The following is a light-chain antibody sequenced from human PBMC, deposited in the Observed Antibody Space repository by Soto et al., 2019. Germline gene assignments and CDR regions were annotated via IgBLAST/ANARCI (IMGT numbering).Light chain of an antibody. CDR2: DVS. Sequence: QSALTQPRSVSGSLGQSVTISCTGTSSDVGTYNYVSWYQQHPGKAPKVMIYDVSERPSVVPDRVSGSKSGNTASLTISGRQAEDEADYYCCSYAGSPRYVLGTGTKITVL. J-gene: IGLJ1*01. V-gene: IGLV2-11*01. CDR3: CSYAGSPRYV. CDR1: SSDVGTYNY.